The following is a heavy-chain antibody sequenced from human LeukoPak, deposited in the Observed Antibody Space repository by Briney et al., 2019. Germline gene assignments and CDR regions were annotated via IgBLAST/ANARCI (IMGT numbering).Heavy chain of an antibody. D-gene: IGHD3-16*02. CDR1: GSTFSSTL. CDR3: AKDYTSCDYCYYGIDV. J-gene: IGHJ6*02. V-gene: IGHV3-74*01. CDR2: ITSDGRRT. Sequence: PGGSLRLSCAPSGSTFSSTLLHWLRQAPGKGLVWVSLITSDGRRTNYADSVKGRFTISRDNSKNSLYLQMNSLRTEDTALFYCAKDYTSCDYCYYGIDVWGQGTTVTVSS.